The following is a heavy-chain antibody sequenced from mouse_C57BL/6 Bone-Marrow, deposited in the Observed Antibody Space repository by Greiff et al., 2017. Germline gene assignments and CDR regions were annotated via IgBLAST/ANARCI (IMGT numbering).Heavy chain of an antibody. V-gene: IGHV1-63*01. D-gene: IGHD1-1*01. CDR1: GYTFTNYW. J-gene: IGHJ4*01. CDR2: IYPGGGYT. CDR3: ARWNYYGSSYEAMDY. Sequence: QVQLQQSGAELVRPGTSVKMSCKASGYTFTNYWIGWAKQRPGHGLEWIGDIYPGGGYTNYNEKFKGQATLTSDKSSSTAYMQFSSLTSEDSAIYYCARWNYYGSSYEAMDYWGQGTSVTVSS.